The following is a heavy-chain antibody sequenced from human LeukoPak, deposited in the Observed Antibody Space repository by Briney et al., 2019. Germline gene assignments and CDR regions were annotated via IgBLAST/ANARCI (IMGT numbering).Heavy chain of an antibody. CDR1: GGSFSGYY. CDR2: INHSGST. V-gene: IGHV4-34*01. D-gene: IGHD1-14*01. CDR3: TRSGLTGMRKYPRADYYYYGKDV. Sequence: PSETLSLTCAVYGGSFSGYYWSWIRQPPGKGLEWIGEINHSGSTNYNPSLKSRVTISVDRSKNQFSLKLSSVTAADTAVYYCTRSGLTGMRKYPRADYYYYGKDVWGQGTAVTVSS. J-gene: IGHJ6*02.